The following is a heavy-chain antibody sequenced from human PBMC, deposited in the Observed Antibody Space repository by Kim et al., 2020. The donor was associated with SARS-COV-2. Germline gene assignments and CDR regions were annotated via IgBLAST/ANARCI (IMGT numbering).Heavy chain of an antibody. CDR1: GFSFEDYA. CDR2: ISYNSGNR. CDR3: TKDYDSSGNYYDFDR. V-gene: IGHV3-9*01. Sequence: GGSLRLSCAASGFSFEDYAMHWVRQAPGKGPEWVSGISYNSGNRVYADSVKGRFSISRDNTKNSLYLQMNSLRTEDTALYYCTKDYDSSGNYYDFDRWGQGVLVFVSS. J-gene: IGHJ4*02. D-gene: IGHD3-22*01.